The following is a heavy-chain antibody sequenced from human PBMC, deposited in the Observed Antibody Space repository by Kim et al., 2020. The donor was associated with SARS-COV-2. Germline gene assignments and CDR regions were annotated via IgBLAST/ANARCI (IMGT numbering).Heavy chain of an antibody. D-gene: IGHD5-12*01. Sequence: GGSLRLSCAVSGFTFSNYVMQWVRQAPGKGLEYVSGVSRNGGNAYYADSVTGRFTISRDKFKNMLFLQMNSLRPEDSAVYYCVKGYGGYVAYWGQGTPVTVSS. V-gene: IGHV3-64D*06. J-gene: IGHJ4*02. CDR1: GFTFSNYV. CDR2: VSRNGGNA. CDR3: VKGYGGYVAY.